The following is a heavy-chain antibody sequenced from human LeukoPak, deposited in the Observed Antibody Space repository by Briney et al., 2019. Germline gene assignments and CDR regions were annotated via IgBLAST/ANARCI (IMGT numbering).Heavy chain of an antibody. CDR1: GGSFSGYY. J-gene: IGHJ4*02. V-gene: IGHV4-34*01. Sequence: SETLSLTCAVYGGSFSGYYWSWIRQPPGKGLEWIGEINHSGSTNYNPSFKSRVTISVDTSKNQFSLKLSSVTAADTAVYYCARALSASPPGRYWGQGTLVTVSS. CDR3: ARALSASPPGRY. CDR2: INHSGST.